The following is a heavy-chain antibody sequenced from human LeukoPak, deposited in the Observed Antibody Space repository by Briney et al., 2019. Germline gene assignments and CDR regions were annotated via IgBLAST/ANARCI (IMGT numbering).Heavy chain of an antibody. CDR1: GGTFSSYA. V-gene: IGHV1-69*05. CDR3: ARGRRDGYNFGYYYYYMDV. J-gene: IGHJ6*03. Sequence: SVKVSCKASGGTFSSYAISWVRQAPGQGLEWMGGIIPIFGTANYAQKFQDRVTITTDESTSTAYMELSSLRSEDTAVYYCARGRRDGYNFGYYYYYMDVWGKGTTVTVSS. D-gene: IGHD5-24*01. CDR2: IIPIFGTA.